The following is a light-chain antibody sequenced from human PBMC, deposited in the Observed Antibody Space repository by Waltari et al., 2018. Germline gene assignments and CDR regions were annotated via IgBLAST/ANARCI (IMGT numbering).Light chain of an antibody. V-gene: IGKV1-5*03. CDR3: QHYDSYSAT. Sequence: DIQMTQSPSTLSASVGYSVTITCRASQSIPRWLAWYQQKPGKAPKLLIYKASILESGVPSRFSGGGSGTEFTLTISSLQPDDFATYYCQHYDSYSATFGRGTKIEIK. CDR2: KAS. CDR1: QSIPRW. J-gene: IGKJ3*01.